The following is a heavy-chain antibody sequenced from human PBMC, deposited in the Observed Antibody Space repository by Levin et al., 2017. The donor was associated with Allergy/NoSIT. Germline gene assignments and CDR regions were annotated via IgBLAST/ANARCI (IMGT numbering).Heavy chain of an antibody. Sequence: GGSLRLSCAASGFTFSSYAMSWVRQAPGKGLEWVSAISGSGGSTYYADSVKGRFTISRDNSKNTLYLQMNSLRAEDTAVYYCAKESSSTSPLIEDSSSGYGVGWFDPWGQGTLVTVSS. CDR3: AKESSSTSPLIEDSSSGYGVGWFDP. CDR2: ISGSGGST. J-gene: IGHJ5*02. V-gene: IGHV3-23*01. CDR1: GFTFSSYA. D-gene: IGHD6-13*01.